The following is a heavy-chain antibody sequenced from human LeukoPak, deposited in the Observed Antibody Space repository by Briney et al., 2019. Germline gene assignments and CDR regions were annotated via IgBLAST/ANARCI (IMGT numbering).Heavy chain of an antibody. CDR2: IYYIGST. V-gene: IGHV4-61*01. J-gene: IGHJ4*02. CDR1: GYSISSGYY. D-gene: IGHD1-26*01. CDR3: AGSRLSRAVDY. Sequence: PSETLSLTCTVSGYSISSGYYWSWIRQPPGKGLEWIGYIYYIGSTNYNPSLKSRVTISVDTSKNQFSLKLSSVTAADTAVYYCAGSRLSRAVDYWGQGTLVTVSS.